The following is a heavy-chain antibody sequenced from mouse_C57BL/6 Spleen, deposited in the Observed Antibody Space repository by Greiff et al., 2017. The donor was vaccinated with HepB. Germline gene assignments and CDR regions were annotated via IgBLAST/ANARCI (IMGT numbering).Heavy chain of an antibody. Sequence: QVQLQQPGAELVMPGASVKLSCKASGYTFTSYWMHWVKQRPGQGLEWIGEIDPSDSYTNYNQKFKGKSTLTVDKSSNTAYMQLSILTSEDSAVYYCARPHYGSSYPFAYWGQVTLVTVSA. J-gene: IGHJ3*01. CDR1: GYTFTSYW. V-gene: IGHV1-69*01. CDR2: IDPSDSYT. CDR3: ARPHYGSSYPFAY. D-gene: IGHD1-1*01.